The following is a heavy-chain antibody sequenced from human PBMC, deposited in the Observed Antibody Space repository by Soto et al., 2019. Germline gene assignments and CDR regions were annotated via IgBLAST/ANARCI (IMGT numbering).Heavy chain of an antibody. V-gene: IGHV4-34*01. CDR3: ASRKYRGPRMYYYYGLDA. D-gene: IGHD1-1*01. CDR1: DGSFSGHY. Sequence: SETLSLTCTVYDGSFSGHYWSWIRQTPGKGLEWIGEINHSGSTKYNPSLKRRVSISRDTSRNQFSLKLTSVTADDTALYFCASRKYRGPRMYYYYGLDAWGQGTTVTVSS. J-gene: IGHJ6*02. CDR2: INHSGST.